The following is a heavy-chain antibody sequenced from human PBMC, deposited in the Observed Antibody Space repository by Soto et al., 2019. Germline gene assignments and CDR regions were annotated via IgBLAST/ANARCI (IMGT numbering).Heavy chain of an antibody. CDR2: ISYDGSNK. D-gene: IGHD3-10*01. J-gene: IGHJ4*02. CDR3: APWFGAFDY. Sequence: QVQLVESGGGVVQPGRSLRLSCAASGFTFSSYGMHWVRQAPGKRLEWVAVISYDGSNKYYADSVKGRFTISRDNSKNTLYLQMNSLRAEDTTVYYCAPWFGAFDYWGQGTLVTVSS. V-gene: IGHV3-30*03. CDR1: GFTFSSYG.